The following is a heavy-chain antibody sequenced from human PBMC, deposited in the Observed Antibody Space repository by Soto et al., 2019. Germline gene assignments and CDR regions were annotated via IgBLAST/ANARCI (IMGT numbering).Heavy chain of an antibody. D-gene: IGHD2-2*01. CDR1: GGTFSSYT. CDR3: ASDCSSTSCYLFDY. V-gene: IGHV1-69*02. J-gene: IGHJ4*02. CDR2: IIPILGIA. Sequence: QVQLVQSGAEVKKPGSSVKVSCKASGGTFSSYTISWVRQAPGQGLEWMGRIIPILGIANYAQKFQGRVTITADKSTSTAYMELCSLRSEDTAVYYCASDCSSTSCYLFDYWGQGTLVTVSS.